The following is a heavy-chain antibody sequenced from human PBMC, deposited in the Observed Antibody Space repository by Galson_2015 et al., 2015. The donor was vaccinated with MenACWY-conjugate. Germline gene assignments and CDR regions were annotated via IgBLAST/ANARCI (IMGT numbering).Heavy chain of an antibody. CDR3: ARAYGGDYYYYYGMDV. Sequence: SLRLSCAASGFTFSSYAMHWVRQAPGKGLEWVAVISYDGSNKYYADSVKGRFTISRDNSKNTLYLQMNSLRAEDTAVYYCARAYGGDYYYYYGMDVWGQGTTVTVSS. V-gene: IGHV3-30*04. J-gene: IGHJ6*02. CDR1: GFTFSSYA. CDR2: ISYDGSNK. D-gene: IGHD2-21*02.